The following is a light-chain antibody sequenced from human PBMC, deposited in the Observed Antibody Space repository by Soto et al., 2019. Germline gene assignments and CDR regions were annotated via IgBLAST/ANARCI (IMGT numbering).Light chain of an antibody. Sequence: IQLTQSPSTLSVSLGDRVTITWRASQGISSYLAWYQQKPGKAPKLLIYAASTLQSGVPSRFSGSGSGTDFTLTISSLQTEDFATYYCQQLNSYPQTFGQGTKVDIK. CDR3: QQLNSYPQT. CDR2: AAS. J-gene: IGKJ1*01. V-gene: IGKV1-9*01. CDR1: QGISSY.